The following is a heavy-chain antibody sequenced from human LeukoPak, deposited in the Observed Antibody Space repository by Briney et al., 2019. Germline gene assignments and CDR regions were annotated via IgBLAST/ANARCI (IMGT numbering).Heavy chain of an antibody. V-gene: IGHV1-2*02. Sequence: ASVKVSCKASGYTFTGYYMHWVRQAPGQGLEWMGWINPNSGGTNYAQKFQGRVAMTRDTSISTAYMELSRLRSDDTAVYYCARGGYSYGAGYFDYWGQGTLVTVSS. CDR3: ARGGYSYGAGYFDY. CDR1: GYTFTGYY. CDR2: INPNSGGT. J-gene: IGHJ4*02. D-gene: IGHD5-18*01.